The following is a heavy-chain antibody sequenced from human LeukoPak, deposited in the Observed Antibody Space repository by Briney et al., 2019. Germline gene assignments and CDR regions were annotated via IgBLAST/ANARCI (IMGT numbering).Heavy chain of an antibody. D-gene: IGHD6-19*01. V-gene: IGHV4-59*12. CDR1: GGSISSYY. Sequence: SGTLSLTCTVSGGSISSYYWSWIRQPPGKGLEWIGYIYYSGSTNYNPSLKSRVTISVDTSKNQFSLKLSSVTAADTAVYYCARRQSGWQWLKPKGGYDYWGQGTLVTVSS. J-gene: IGHJ4*02. CDR3: ARRQSGWQWLKPKGGYDY. CDR2: IYYSGST.